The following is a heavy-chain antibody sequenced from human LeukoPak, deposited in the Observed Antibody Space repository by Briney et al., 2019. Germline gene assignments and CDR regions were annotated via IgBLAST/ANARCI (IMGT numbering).Heavy chain of an antibody. Sequence: GASVKVSCKASGYTFTNYAMHWVRQAPGQTIEWLAWINPANGYTRCSQQFQDRVTVTSDTSATTAYMELSSLRSEDKAIYYCAIRDGHTDHWGQGTLVTVSS. V-gene: IGHV1-3*03. D-gene: IGHD5-24*01. J-gene: IGHJ4*02. CDR2: INPANGYT. CDR3: AIRDGHTDH. CDR1: GYTFTNYA.